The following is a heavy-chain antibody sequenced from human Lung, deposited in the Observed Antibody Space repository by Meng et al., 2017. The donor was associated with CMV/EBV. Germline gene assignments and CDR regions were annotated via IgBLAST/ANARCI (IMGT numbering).Heavy chain of an antibody. J-gene: IGHJ4*02. CDR3: SKNSEYCDGDCYNSGICPYFDY. Sequence: ESXKTSXAASGFTFSCHAMTWVRQVPGRGLEWVSSLDGESNKEHYPDLVKGRFTISRNNSKSTVDLQMNGLTANDTGLYYCSKNSEYCDGDCYNSGICPYFDYWGQGTXVTVSS. CDR2: LDGESNKE. CDR1: GFTFSCHA. D-gene: IGHD2-21*01. V-gene: IGHV3-23*01.